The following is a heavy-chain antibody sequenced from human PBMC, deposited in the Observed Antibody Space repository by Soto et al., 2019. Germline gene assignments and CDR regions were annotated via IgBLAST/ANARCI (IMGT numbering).Heavy chain of an antibody. CDR2: ILPFFGTA. CDR3: TIGNEDGGNSDACVV. J-gene: IGHJ3*01. V-gene: IGHV1-69*13. D-gene: IGHD2-21*01. CDR1: GGTFRTES. Sequence: QVHLVQSGAEVKKPGSSVKVSCKYSGGTFRTESINWVRQAPGQGLEWMGGILPFFGTADYAPRFQGRVTITSVGATITAYMELSSLTSQDTAVYLCTIGNEDGGNSDACVVWGQGEMVTFSS.